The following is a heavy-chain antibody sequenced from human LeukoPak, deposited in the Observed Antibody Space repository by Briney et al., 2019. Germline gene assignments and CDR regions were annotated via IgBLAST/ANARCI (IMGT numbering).Heavy chain of an antibody. CDR3: ARDMRDGFNWFDP. D-gene: IGHD5-24*01. CDR2: INPNSGGI. V-gene: IGHV1-2*02. CDR1: GYTFTGYY. J-gene: IGHJ5*02. Sequence: ASVKVSCKASGYTFTGYYMHWVRQAPGQGLEWMGWINPNSGGINYAQKFQGRVTMTRDTSISTAYMELSRLRNDDTAAYDCARDMRDGFNWFDPWGQGTLVTVSS.